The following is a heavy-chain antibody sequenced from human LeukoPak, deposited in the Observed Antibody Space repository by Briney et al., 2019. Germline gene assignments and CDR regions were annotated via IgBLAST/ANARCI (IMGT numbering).Heavy chain of an antibody. Sequence: PGGSLRLSCAASGFIFSDYYMSWMRQAPGKGLEWLSYIDGSSSRTNYADSVKGRFTISRDNVKNSLYLQMNSLRAEDTAVYYCARVWLDPWGQGTLVTVSS. J-gene: IGHJ5*02. V-gene: IGHV3-11*05. D-gene: IGHD6-19*01. CDR1: GFIFSDYY. CDR3: ARVWLDP. CDR2: IDGSSSRT.